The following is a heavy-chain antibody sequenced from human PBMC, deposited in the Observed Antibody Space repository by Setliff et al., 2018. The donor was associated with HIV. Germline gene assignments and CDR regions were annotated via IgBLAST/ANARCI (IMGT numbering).Heavy chain of an antibody. D-gene: IGHD2-15*01. CDR3: ARGGWSGGGPLHYSYYYLDV. V-gene: IGHV1-69*13. CDR2: LISMFKIP. CDR1: GGTFRSQA. J-gene: IGHJ6*02. Sequence: SVKVSCKTSGGTFRSQAISWVRQAPGQGLEWMGGLISMFKIPQIAQKFQGRVTITADESTSTAYMGLSCLTSEDTAVYYCARGGWSGGGPLHYSYYYLDVWGQGTAVTVSS.